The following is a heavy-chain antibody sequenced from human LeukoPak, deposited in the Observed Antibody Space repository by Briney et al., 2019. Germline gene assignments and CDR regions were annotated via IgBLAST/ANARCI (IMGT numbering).Heavy chain of an antibody. CDR1: GGSISNYH. V-gene: IGHV4-59*12. J-gene: IGHJ4*02. Sequence: PSETLSLTCTVSGGSISNYHWSWIRQPPGKRLEWIGSIYGSGNINYNPSLKSRVTISVDTSKNQFSLQLNSVTPEDTAVYYCARDAYDSSGYYLAYWGQGTLVIVSS. D-gene: IGHD3-22*01. CDR3: ARDAYDSSGYYLAY. CDR2: IYGSGNI.